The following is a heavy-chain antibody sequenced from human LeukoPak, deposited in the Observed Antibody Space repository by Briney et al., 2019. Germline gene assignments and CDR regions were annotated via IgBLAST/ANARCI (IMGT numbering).Heavy chain of an antibody. D-gene: IGHD6-19*01. V-gene: IGHV3-23*01. J-gene: IGHJ4*02. Sequence: GGSLRLSCMVSGFTLSSYEMSWIRQAPGKGLEWVSSIEYGESTTHYADSVRGRFTISRDNYKNTLYLQLTSLSDDDTAVYFCARNSGWYGISWGQGTLVIVSS. CDR1: GFTLSSYE. CDR2: IEYGESTT. CDR3: ARNSGWYGIS.